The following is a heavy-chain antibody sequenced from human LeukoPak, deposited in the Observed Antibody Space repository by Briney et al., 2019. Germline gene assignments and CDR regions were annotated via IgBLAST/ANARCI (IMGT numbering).Heavy chain of an antibody. CDR1: GYSIRNGDY. CDR2: MYNSVSI. J-gene: IGHJ4*02. CDR3: ARDSSSGFWDY. D-gene: IGHD6-6*01. V-gene: IGHV4-38-2*02. Sequence: SETLSLTCVVSGYSIRNGDYWGWIRPSPGKGLEWIASMYNSVSIHYNPSLKSRVTILVDTSKNEFSLKMRSVTAADTAVYYCARDSSSGFWDYWVQGTLASVS.